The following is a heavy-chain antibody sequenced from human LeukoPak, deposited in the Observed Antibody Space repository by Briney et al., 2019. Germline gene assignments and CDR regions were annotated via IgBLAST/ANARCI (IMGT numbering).Heavy chain of an antibody. CDR2: VNGDGTST. CDR1: GFTFSRYW. J-gene: IGHJ4*02. D-gene: IGHD2-2*01. Sequence: GGSLRLSCATSGFTFSRYWMHWVRQVPGKGLVWGSCVNGDGTSTSYADSVQGRFTISRDNAKNTLYLYMNSLRGDDTAIYFCVRSCSSGSCYGYKDYWGQGTLVTVSS. V-gene: IGHV3-74*01. CDR3: VRSCSSGSCYGYKDY.